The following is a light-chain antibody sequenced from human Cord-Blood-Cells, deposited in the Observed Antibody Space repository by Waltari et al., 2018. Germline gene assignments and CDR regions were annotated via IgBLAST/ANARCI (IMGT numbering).Light chain of an antibody. Sequence: QSALTQPASVSGSPGQSITISCTATSSDVGSYNLVSWYQQHPGTAPKLMIYEGSKRPSGVSNRFSGSKSGNTASLTISGLQAEDEADYYCCSYAGSSTFYVVFGGGTKLTVL. CDR1: SSDVGSYNL. CDR3: CSYAGSSTFYVV. J-gene: IGLJ2*01. CDR2: EGS. V-gene: IGLV2-23*03.